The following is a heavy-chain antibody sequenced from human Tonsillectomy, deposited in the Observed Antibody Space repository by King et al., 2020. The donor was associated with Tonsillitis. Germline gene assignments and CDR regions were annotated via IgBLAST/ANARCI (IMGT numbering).Heavy chain of an antibody. J-gene: IGHJ4*02. CDR3: ARGTTVVTRYFDY. D-gene: IGHD4-23*01. CDR2: ISSRGSTI. Sequence: QLVQSGGGLVQPGGSLRLSCAASGFTFSSYEMNWVRQAPGKGLEWVSYISSRGSTIKYADSVKGRLTISRDNAKNSLYLQMNSLRAEDTAVYNCARGTTVVTRYFDYWGQGTLVTVSS. V-gene: IGHV3-48*03. CDR1: GFTFSSYE.